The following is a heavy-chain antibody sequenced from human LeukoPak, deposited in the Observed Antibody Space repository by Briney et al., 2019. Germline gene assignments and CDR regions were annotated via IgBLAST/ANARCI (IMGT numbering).Heavy chain of an antibody. J-gene: IGHJ6*02. CDR1: GYTFTSYG. D-gene: IGHD5-18*01. CDR3: ARDVDTAMVTRYYYGMDV. Sequence: GASVKVSCKASGYTFTSYGINWVRQAPGQGLEWMGWISAYNGNTNYAQKLQGRVTMTTDTSTSTAYMELRSLRSDDTAVYYCARDVDTAMVTRYYYGMDVWGQGTTVTVSS. CDR2: ISAYNGNT. V-gene: IGHV1-18*01.